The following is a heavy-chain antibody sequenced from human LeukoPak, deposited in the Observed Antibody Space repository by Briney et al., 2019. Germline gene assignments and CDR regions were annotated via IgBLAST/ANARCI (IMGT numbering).Heavy chain of an antibody. V-gene: IGHV3-30-3*01. D-gene: IGHD1-26*01. CDR1: GFTFSSYA. Sequence: PGGSLRLSCAASGFTFSSYAMHWVRQAPGKGLQWVALISYDGIDKYYADSVEGRFTISRDNSKNTLYLQMNSLRAEDTAVYYCARSLGGSYPYFDFWGQGTLVTVSS. CDR2: ISYDGIDK. J-gene: IGHJ4*02. CDR3: ARSLGGSYPYFDF.